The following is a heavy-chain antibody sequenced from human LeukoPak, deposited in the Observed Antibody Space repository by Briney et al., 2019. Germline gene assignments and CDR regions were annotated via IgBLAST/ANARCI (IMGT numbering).Heavy chain of an antibody. J-gene: IGHJ4*02. D-gene: IGHD2-2*01. Sequence: GGSLRLSCAASGFTFSSYWMSWVRQAPGKGLEWVAHIKQDGSEKYYVDSVKGRFTISRDNAKNSLYLQMNSLRAEDTAVYYCASTIDIVVVPAATFDYWGQGTLVTVSS. CDR2: IKQDGSEK. CDR3: ASTIDIVVVPAATFDY. V-gene: IGHV3-7*01. CDR1: GFTFSSYW.